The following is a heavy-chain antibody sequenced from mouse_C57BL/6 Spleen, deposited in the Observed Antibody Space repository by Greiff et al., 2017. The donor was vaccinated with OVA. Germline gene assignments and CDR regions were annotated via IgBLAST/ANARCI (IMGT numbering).Heavy chain of an antibody. CDR3: ARSQVAYYSNPWFAY. J-gene: IGHJ3*01. CDR1: GYTFTSYW. CDR2: IYPGSGST. Sequence: QVQLQQPGAELVKPGASVKMSCKASGYTFTSYWITWVKQRPGQGLEWIGDIYPGSGSTNYNEKFKSKATLTVDTSSSTAYMQLSSLTSEDSAVYYCARSQVAYYSNPWFAYWGQGTLVTVSA. V-gene: IGHV1-55*01. D-gene: IGHD2-5*01.